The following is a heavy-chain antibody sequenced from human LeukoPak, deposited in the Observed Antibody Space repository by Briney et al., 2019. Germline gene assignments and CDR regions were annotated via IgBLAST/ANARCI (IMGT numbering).Heavy chain of an antibody. CDR2: IYPGDSDT. CDR3: ARHPTIDDYGDPSSYYFDY. D-gene: IGHD4-17*01. Sequence: GESLKISCKGSGYSFTNYWIGWVRQMPGKGLEWMGIIYPGDSDTRYSPSFQGQVTISADKSISTAYLQWSSLKASDTAMYYCARHPTIDDYGDPSSYYFDYWGQGTLVTVSS. CDR1: GYSFTNYW. J-gene: IGHJ4*02. V-gene: IGHV5-51*01.